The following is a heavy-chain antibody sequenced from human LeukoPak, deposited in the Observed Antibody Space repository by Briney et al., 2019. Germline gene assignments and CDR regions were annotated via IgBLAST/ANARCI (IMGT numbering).Heavy chain of an antibody. CDR1: GYTFTGYY. J-gene: IGHJ6*04. D-gene: IGHD6-19*01. CDR2: INPNSGGT. CDR3: AGNTAVAGSPQVLPSLDV. Sequence: ASVKVSCKASGYTFTGYYMHWVRQAPGQGLEWMGWINPNSGGTNYAQKFQGRVTMTRDTSISTAYMELSRLRSDDTAVYYCAGNTAVAGSPQVLPSLDVWGKGTTVTVSS. V-gene: IGHV1-2*02.